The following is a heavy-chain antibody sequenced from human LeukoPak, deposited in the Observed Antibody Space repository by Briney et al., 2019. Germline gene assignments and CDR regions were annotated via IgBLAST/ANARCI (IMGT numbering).Heavy chain of an antibody. Sequence: PGGSLRLSCAASGFTFSSYGMHWVRQAPGKGLEWVAVIWYDGSNKYYADSVKGRFTISRDNSKNTLYLQMNSLRAEDTAVYYCAKSKRGYSYPTAPFDYWGQGTLDTVSS. J-gene: IGHJ4*02. CDR1: GFTFSSYG. D-gene: IGHD5-18*01. CDR3: AKSKRGYSYPTAPFDY. CDR2: IWYDGSNK. V-gene: IGHV3-33*06.